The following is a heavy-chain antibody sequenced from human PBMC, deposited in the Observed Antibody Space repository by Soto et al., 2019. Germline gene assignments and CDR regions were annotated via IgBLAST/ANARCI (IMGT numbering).Heavy chain of an antibody. J-gene: IGHJ4*02. Sequence: GGSLRLSCAVSGFNFDNSYMSWVRQAPGKGLEWVSILYSGGQTYYTESVRGRFTISRDISKNTLDLQMNRLTADDTAVYYCSKNNVAPAFVGFEYPGQVTLVTVSS. CDR1: GFNFDNSY. D-gene: IGHD2-2*01. CDR3: SKNNVAPAFVGFEY. CDR2: LYSGGQT. V-gene: IGHV3-53*01.